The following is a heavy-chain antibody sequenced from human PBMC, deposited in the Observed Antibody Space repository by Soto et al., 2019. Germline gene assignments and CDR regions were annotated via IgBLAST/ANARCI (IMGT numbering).Heavy chain of an antibody. V-gene: IGHV4-61*01. CDR3: EREGYDILTGTLQFDY. CDR2: IYYSGST. Sequence: SETLSLTCTVSGGSVSSGSYYWSWIRQPPGKGLEWIGYIYYSGSTNYNPSLKSRVTISVDTSKNQFSLKLTSVTAADTAVYYCEREGYDILTGTLQFDYWGQGTLVTVSP. CDR1: GGSVSSGSYY. J-gene: IGHJ4*02. D-gene: IGHD3-9*01.